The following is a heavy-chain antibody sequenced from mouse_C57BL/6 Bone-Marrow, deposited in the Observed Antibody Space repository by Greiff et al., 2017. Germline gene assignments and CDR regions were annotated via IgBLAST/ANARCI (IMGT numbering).Heavy chain of an antibody. CDR3: TGVTPNYYAMDY. CDR1: GYTFTDYE. J-gene: IGHJ4*01. CDR2: IDPETGGT. V-gene: IGHV1-15*01. D-gene: IGHD2-5*01. Sequence: QVQLQQSGAELVRPGASVTLSCKASGYTFTDYEMHWVKQTPVHGLEWIGAIDPETGGTAYNQKFKGKAILTADKSSRTAYMELRSLTSEDSAVYYCTGVTPNYYAMDYWGQGTSVTVSS.